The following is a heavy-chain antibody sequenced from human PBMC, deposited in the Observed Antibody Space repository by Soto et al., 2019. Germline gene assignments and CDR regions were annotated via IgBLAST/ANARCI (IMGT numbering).Heavy chain of an antibody. V-gene: IGHV1-18*01. Sequence: GASVKVSCKASGYTFSSYDINWVRQAPGQGLEWMGWISPYNENTIYAQKFQGRVTMTTDTSTSTVYMELTSLISDDTAVYYCARVPPYVNSWKSFCDPWRQGTLFTVSS. CDR2: ISPYNENT. CDR3: ARVPPYVNSWKSFCDP. CDR1: GYTFSSYD. J-gene: IGHJ5*02. D-gene: IGHD1-1*01.